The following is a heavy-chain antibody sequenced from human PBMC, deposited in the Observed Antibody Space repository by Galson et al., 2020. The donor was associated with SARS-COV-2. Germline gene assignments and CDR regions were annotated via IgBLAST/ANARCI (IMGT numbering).Heavy chain of an antibody. V-gene: IGHV3-21*01. CDR1: GFTFSSYS. CDR3: ARDMSGWELLFDY. D-gene: IGHD1-26*01. CDR2: ISSSSSYI. J-gene: IGHJ4*02. Sequence: GESLQISCAASGFTFSSYSMNWVRQAPGKGLEWVSSISSSSSYIYYAHSVKGRFTISRDNAKNSLYLQMNSLRAEDTAVYYCARDMSGWELLFDYWGQGTLVTVSS.